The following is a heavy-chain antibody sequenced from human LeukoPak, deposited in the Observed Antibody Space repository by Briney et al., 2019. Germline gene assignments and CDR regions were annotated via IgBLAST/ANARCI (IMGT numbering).Heavy chain of an antibody. V-gene: IGHV3-7*04. D-gene: IGHD3-22*01. J-gene: IGHJ4*02. CDR2: INQDGSEK. CDR1: GFPFSSYW. CDR3: ARSTKMGDY. Sequence: GESLRLSCAASGFPFSSYWMNWVRQAPGKGLEWVANINQDGSEKYYVDSVKGRFTISRDNAKNSLHVQMNSLRAEDTAVYYCARSTKMGDYWGQGTLVTVSS.